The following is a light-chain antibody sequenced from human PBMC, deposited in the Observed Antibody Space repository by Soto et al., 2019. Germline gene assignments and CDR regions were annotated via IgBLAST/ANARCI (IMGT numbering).Light chain of an antibody. CDR2: GAS. CDR1: QSVSSD. V-gene: IGKV3-15*01. Sequence: EIVMTQSPDTLSVSPGEGVTLSCRASQSVSSDLAWYQQKPGQSPRLLMYGASTRATDIPARFSGGGSGTEFTLTISSLQSEDVAIYYCQQYHDWPPITCGPGTKVEIK. J-gene: IGKJ3*01. CDR3: QQYHDWPPIT.